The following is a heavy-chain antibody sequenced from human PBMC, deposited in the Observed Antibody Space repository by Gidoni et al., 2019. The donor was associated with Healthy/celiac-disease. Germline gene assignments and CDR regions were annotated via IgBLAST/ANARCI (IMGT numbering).Heavy chain of an antibody. CDR3: ANGIMTTVTTYDAFDI. CDR1: GGSISSSSYY. Sequence: QLQLQESGPGLVKPSETLSLTCTVSGGSISSSSYYWGWIRQPPGKGLEWIGSLYYSGSTYYNPSLKSRVTISVDTSKNQFSLKLSSVTAADTAVYYCANGIMTTVTTYDAFDIWGQGTMVTVSS. CDR2: LYYSGST. J-gene: IGHJ3*02. V-gene: IGHV4-39*01. D-gene: IGHD4-17*01.